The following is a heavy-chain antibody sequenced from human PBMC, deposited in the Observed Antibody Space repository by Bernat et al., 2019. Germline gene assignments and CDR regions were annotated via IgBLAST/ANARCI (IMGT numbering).Heavy chain of an antibody. V-gene: IGHV1-3*01. D-gene: IGHD2-21*02. J-gene: IGHJ4*02. CDR3: ARDSCSGGACYCGDY. CDR2: ISVGNGNT. CDR1: GYVFTNYA. Sequence: QVQLVQSGAEVKKPGASVRVSCEASGYVFTNYALHWVRQAPGQGLEWMGWISVGNGNTKYLQKFQDRLTITRDTSASTAYMELSSLRSEDTAVYFCARDSCSGGACYCGDYWGQGTLVTVSS.